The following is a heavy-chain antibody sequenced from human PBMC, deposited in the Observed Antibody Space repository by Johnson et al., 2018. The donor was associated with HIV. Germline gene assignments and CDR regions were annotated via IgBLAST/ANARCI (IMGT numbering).Heavy chain of an antibody. J-gene: IGHJ3*02. CDR2: INWNGAWT. CDR1: GFTFDDYG. D-gene: IGHD3/OR15-3a*01. V-gene: IGHV3-20*04. Sequence: VQLVESGGGALRPGGSLRLSCEASGFTFDDYGMSWVRQGPGKGLEWVSGINWNGAWTGYADSVKGRFTISRDNAKNSLHLQMNTLRAEDTALYYCAKDLGRSENEEWATDYYEFSTGYPVQDPRAVVGAFDIWGQGTMVTVSS. CDR3: AKDLGRSENEEWATDYYEFSTGYPVQDPRAVVGAFDI.